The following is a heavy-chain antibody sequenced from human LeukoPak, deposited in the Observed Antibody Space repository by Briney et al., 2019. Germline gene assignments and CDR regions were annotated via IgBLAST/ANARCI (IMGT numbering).Heavy chain of an antibody. CDR2: IIPILGIA. CDR3: AKDERNLSGFPFAY. J-gene: IGHJ4*02. CDR1: GGTFSSYA. V-gene: IGHV1-69*04. D-gene: IGHD3-10*01. Sequence: SVKVSCKASGGTFSSYAISWVRQAPGQGLEWMGRIIPILGIANYAQKFQGRVTITADKSTSTAYMELSSLRSEDTAVYYCAKDERNLSGFPFAYWGQGTLVTVSS.